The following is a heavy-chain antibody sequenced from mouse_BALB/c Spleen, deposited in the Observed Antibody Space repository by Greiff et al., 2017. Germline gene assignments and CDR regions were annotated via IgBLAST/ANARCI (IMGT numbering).Heavy chain of an antibody. V-gene: IGHV3-8*02. Sequence: EVMLVESGPSLVKPSQTLSLTCSVTGDSITSGYWNWIRKFPGNKLEYMGYISYSGSTYYNPSLKSRISITRDTSKNQYYLQLNSVTTEDTATYYCASITTVVPYYFDYWGQGTTLTVSS. D-gene: IGHD1-1*01. CDR1: GDSITSGY. CDR3: ASITTVVPYYFDY. CDR2: ISYSGST. J-gene: IGHJ2*01.